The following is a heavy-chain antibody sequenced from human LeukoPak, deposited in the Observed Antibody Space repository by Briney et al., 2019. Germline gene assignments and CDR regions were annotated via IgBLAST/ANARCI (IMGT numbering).Heavy chain of an antibody. CDR1: GGSVSSPY. D-gene: IGHD3-3*02. CDR2: IYYGGST. Sequence: SETLSLTCTVSGGSVSSPYWTWIRQPPGKGLEWIGYIYYGGSTDYSPSLKSRATISLDTSKNQFSLHLTSVTAADTAVYYCARQLAGLAPPGFIDSWGQGTLVTVSS. J-gene: IGHJ4*02. V-gene: IGHV4-59*08. CDR3: ARQLAGLAPPGFIDS.